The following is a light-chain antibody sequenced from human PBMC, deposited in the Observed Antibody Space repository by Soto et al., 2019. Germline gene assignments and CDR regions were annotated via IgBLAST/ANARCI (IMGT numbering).Light chain of an antibody. CDR2: KAS. CDR3: QHYNRYSEA. Sequence: DIQMTQSPSTLSGSVGDRVTITCRASQTISSWLAWYQQKPGKAPKLLIYKASTLKSGVPSRFSGSGSGTEFTLTSSSLKPDDFATYYCQHYNRYSEAFGQGTKGELK. J-gene: IGKJ1*01. CDR1: QTISSW. V-gene: IGKV1-5*03.